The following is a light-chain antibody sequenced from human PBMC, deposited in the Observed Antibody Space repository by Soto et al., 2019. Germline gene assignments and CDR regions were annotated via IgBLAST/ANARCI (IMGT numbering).Light chain of an antibody. CDR3: QQGHSFPLT. V-gene: IGKV1-27*01. J-gene: IGKJ4*01. Sequence: DIQMTQSPSSLSASVGDRVTITRRASQGISNYLAWYQQKPGKVPKLLIYAASTLQSGVPSRFSGSGSGTDFTLTINSLQPEDFATYYCQQGHSFPLTFGGGTKVDIK. CDR1: QGISNY. CDR2: AAS.